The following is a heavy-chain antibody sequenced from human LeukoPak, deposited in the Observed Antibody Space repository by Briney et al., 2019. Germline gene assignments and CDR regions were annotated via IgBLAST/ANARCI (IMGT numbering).Heavy chain of an antibody. V-gene: IGHV5-51*01. CDR1: GYTFTTSW. CDR3: AILNHPDGRVY. CDR2: IYAGNSDT. J-gene: IGHJ4*02. D-gene: IGHD5-24*01. Sequence: GESLKISCQASGYTFTTSWIGWVRQLPGKGLEWMAIIYAGNSDTKYSPSFQGQVSISTDRSISTAYLQWSSLQASDTAIYFCAILNHPDGRVYWGQGTLVTVSS.